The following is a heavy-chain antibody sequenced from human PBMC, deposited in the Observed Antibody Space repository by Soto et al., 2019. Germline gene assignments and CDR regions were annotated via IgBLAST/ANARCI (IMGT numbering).Heavy chain of an antibody. V-gene: IGHV1-18*01. CDR3: ARVDRQQLVPGYFDY. CDR2: ISAYNGNT. D-gene: IGHD6-13*01. J-gene: IGHJ4*02. Sequence: ASVKVSCKASGYTFTNYGISWVRQAPGQGLEWMGWISAYNGNTNYAQKFQGRVTMTTDTSTSTAYMELSSLRSEDTAVYYCARVDRQQLVPGYFDYWGQGTLVTVS. CDR1: GYTFTNYG.